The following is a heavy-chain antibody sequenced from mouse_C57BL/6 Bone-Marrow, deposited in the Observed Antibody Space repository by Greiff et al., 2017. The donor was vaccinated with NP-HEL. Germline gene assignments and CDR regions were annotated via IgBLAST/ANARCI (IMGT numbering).Heavy chain of an antibody. CDR1: GFTFSDYG. V-gene: IGHV5-17*01. J-gene: IGHJ2*01. D-gene: IGHD2-5*01. Sequence: DVMLVESGGGLVKPGGSLKLSCAASGFTFSDYGMHWVRQAPEKGLEWVAYISSGSSTIYYADTVKGRFTISRDNAKNTLFLQMTSLRSEDTAMYYCARTYYSNRYYFDYWGQGTTLTVSS. CDR2: ISSGSSTI. CDR3: ARTYYSNRYYFDY.